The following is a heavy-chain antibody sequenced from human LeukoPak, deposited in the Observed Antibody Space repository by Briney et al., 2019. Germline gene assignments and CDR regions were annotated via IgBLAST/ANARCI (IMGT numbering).Heavy chain of an antibody. J-gene: IGHJ4*02. CDR2: IYYSGST. D-gene: IGHD5-24*01. CDR3: ARLGGDAAFDY. CDR1: GGSISSSSYY. V-gene: IGHV4-39*01. Sequence: SETLSLTCTVSGGSISSSSYYWGWIRQPPGKGLEWIGSIYYSGSTYYNPSLKSRVTISVDTSKNQFSLKLSSVTAADTAVYYCARLGGDAAFDYWGQGTLVTVSS.